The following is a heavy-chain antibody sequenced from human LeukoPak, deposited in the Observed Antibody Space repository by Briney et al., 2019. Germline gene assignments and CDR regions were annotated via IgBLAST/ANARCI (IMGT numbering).Heavy chain of an antibody. CDR1: GGSLSGLY. D-gene: IGHD3-10*01. Sequence: PSETLSLTCAVYGGSLSGLYWSWVRQPPGKGLEWIGEINHSGSTNYNPSLKSRVTISADTSKKQFSLKLSSVTAADTAVYYCARHAITMVRGVWGFDPWGQGTLVTVSS. J-gene: IGHJ5*02. V-gene: IGHV4-34*01. CDR3: ARHAITMVRGVWGFDP. CDR2: INHSGST.